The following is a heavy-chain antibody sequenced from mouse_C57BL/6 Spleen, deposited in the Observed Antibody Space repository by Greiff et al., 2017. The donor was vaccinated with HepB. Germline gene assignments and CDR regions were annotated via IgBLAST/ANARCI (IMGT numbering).Heavy chain of an antibody. V-gene: IGHV3-6*01. Sequence: ESGPGLVKPSPSLSLTCSVTGYSITSGYYWNWIRQFPGNKLEWMGYISYDGSNNYNPSLKNRISITRDTSKNQLFLKLKSVTTEDTATYYCAREEGYWGQGTTLTVSS. J-gene: IGHJ2*01. CDR2: ISYDGSN. CDR1: GYSITSGYY. CDR3: AREEGY.